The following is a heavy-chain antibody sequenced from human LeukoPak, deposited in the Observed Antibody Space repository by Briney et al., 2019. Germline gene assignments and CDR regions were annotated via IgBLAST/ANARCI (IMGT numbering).Heavy chain of an antibody. V-gene: IGHV4-39*07. Sequence: SETLSLTCTVSGGSISSSSYYWGWIRQPPGTGLEWIGSIYYSGSTYYNPSLKSRVTISVDTSKNQFSLKVSSVTAADTAVYYCARNFPLAARYEYKRFDPWGQGTLVTVSS. CDR1: GGSISSSSYY. CDR2: IYYSGST. CDR3: ARNFPLAARYEYKRFDP. D-gene: IGHD6-6*01. J-gene: IGHJ5*02.